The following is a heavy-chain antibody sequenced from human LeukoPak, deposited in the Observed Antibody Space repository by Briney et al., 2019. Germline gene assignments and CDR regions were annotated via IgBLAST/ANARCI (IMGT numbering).Heavy chain of an antibody. CDR2: IYYSGST. CDR3: ARTGGRIVFDY. J-gene: IGHJ4*02. CDR1: GGSISSYY. D-gene: IGHD2/OR15-2a*01. Sequence: SETLSLTCTVSGGSISSYYWSWIRQPPGKGLEWIGYIYYSGSTNYNPSLKSRVTISVDTSKNQFSLKLSSVTAADTAVYYCARTGGRIVFDYWGQGTLVAVSS. V-gene: IGHV4-59*08.